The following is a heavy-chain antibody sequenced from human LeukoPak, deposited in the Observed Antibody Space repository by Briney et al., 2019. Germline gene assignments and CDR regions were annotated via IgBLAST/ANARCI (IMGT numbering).Heavy chain of an antibody. V-gene: IGHV1-18*01. Sequence: ASVKVSCKASDYSFSSNGFTWVRQAPGQGLEWMGWISAYNGNTNYAQKVQGRVTMTTDTSTSTAYMELRSLRSDDTAVYYCARRYCSGGNCYSADYWGQGTLVTVSS. D-gene: IGHD2-15*01. CDR2: ISAYNGNT. CDR1: DYSFSSNG. J-gene: IGHJ4*02. CDR3: ARRYCSGGNCYSADY.